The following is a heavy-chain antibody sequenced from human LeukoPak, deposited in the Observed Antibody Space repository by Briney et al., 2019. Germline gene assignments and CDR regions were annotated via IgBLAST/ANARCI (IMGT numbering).Heavy chain of an antibody. J-gene: IGHJ3*02. CDR1: GGTFSSYA. D-gene: IGHD3-16*02. Sequence: SVKVSCKASGGTFSSYAISWVRQAPGQGLEWMGGIIPIFGTANYAQKFQGRVTITADKSTSTAYMELSSLRSEDTAVYYCARQKGDYVWGSYRPRQDAFDIWGQGTMVTVSS. V-gene: IGHV1-69*06. CDR2: IIPIFGTA. CDR3: ARQKGDYVWGSYRPRQDAFDI.